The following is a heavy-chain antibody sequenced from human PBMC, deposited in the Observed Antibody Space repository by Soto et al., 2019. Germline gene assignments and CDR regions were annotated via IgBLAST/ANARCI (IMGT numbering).Heavy chain of an antibody. D-gene: IGHD6-13*01. CDR3: ARARATIAAAAIFDG. Sequence: SETLSLTCAVSGGSISTSNWWSWVRQPPGKGLEWIGEVYRTGSTNYNPSLESRVIVSVDKSKNQFSLKLTSVTAADTAVYYCARARATIAAAAIFDGWGQGTLVTVS. V-gene: IGHV4-4*02. CDR1: GGSISTSNW. CDR2: VYRTGST. J-gene: IGHJ4*02.